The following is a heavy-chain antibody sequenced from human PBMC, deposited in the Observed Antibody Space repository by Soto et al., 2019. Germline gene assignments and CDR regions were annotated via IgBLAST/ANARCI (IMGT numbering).Heavy chain of an antibody. Sequence: SGPTLVNPTQTLTLTCTFSGFSPSTRGMCVSWIRQPPGKSLEWLALFDWDDEKYYSTSLTTMLTISKDPSKNQVVLTMTNMDLVDTATYYCARAPGGDCKNGLDVVGQGTTVPVSS. CDR1: GFSPSTRGMC. CDR3: ARAPGGDCKNGLDV. V-gene: IGHV2-70*01. D-gene: IGHD2-21*02. J-gene: IGHJ6*02. CDR2: FDWDDEK.